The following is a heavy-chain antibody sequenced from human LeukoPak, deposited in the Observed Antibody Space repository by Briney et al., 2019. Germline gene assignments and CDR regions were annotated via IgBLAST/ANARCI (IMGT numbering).Heavy chain of an antibody. V-gene: IGHV3-21*01. Sequence: GGSLRLSCAASGFTFSSYSMNWIRQAAGKGLEWVSSISSSSSYIYYADSVKGRFTISRDNAKNSLYLQMNSLRAEDTAVYYCARDGYDILTGYLYYFDYWGQGTLVTVSS. D-gene: IGHD3-9*01. CDR1: GFTFSSYS. CDR3: ARDGYDILTGYLYYFDY. CDR2: ISSSSSYI. J-gene: IGHJ4*02.